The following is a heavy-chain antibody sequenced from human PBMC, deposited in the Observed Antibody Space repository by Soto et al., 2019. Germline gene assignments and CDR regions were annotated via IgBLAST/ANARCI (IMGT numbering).Heavy chain of an antibody. Sequence: GESLKISCKGSGYSFTSYWISWVRQMPGKGLEWMGRIDPSDSYTNYSPSFQGHVTISADKSISTAYLQWSSLKASDTAMYYCARTPGDPIMGIYYYYGMDAWGQGTRVTVSS. V-gene: IGHV5-10-1*01. D-gene: IGHD3-10*01. CDR1: GYSFTSYW. J-gene: IGHJ6*02. CDR3: ARTPGDPIMGIYYYYGMDA. CDR2: IDPSDSYT.